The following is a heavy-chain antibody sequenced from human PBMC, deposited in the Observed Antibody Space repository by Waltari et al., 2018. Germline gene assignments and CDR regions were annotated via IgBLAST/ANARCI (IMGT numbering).Heavy chain of an antibody. CDR1: GFTFDDYA. D-gene: IGHD3-3*01. CDR2: ISWNSGII. V-gene: IGHV3-9*01. Sequence: EVQLVESGGGLVQPGRSLRLSCAASGFTFDDYAMHWVRQAPGKGLEWVSGISWNSGIIGYADSVKGRFTISRDNAKNSLYLQMNSLRAEDTALYYCAKDLSGPFDYWGQGTLVTVSS. CDR3: AKDLSGPFDY. J-gene: IGHJ4*02.